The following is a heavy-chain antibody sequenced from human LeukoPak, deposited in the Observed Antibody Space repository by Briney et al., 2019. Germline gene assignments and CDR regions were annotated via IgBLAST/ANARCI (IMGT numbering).Heavy chain of an antibody. Sequence: QPGRSLRLSCAASGFTFSSYGMHWVRQAPGKGLEWVAVISYDGSNKYYADSVKGRFTISRDNAKNSMYLQMDRLTDDDTAMYYCTRGPYYGDDWGQGTLVIVSS. V-gene: IGHV3-30*03. CDR1: GFTFSSYG. CDR2: ISYDGSNK. D-gene: IGHD3-10*01. CDR3: TRGPYYGDD. J-gene: IGHJ4*02.